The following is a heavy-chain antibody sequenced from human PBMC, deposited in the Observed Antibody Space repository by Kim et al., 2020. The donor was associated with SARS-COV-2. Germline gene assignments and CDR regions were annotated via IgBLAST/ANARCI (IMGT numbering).Heavy chain of an antibody. CDR2: INAGNGNT. CDR3: ARSEVVITTFDY. D-gene: IGHD3-22*01. CDR1: GYTFTSYA. J-gene: IGHJ4*02. Sequence: ASVKVSCKASGYTFTSYAMHWVRQAPGQRLEWMGWINAGNGNTKYSQKFQGRVTITRDTSASTAYMELSSLRSEDTAVYYCARSEVVITTFDYWGPGTLVTVSS. V-gene: IGHV1-3*01.